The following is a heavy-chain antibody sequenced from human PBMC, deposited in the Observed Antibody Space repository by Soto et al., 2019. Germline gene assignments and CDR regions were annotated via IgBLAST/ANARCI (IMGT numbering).Heavy chain of an antibody. CDR1: GGSISSYY. D-gene: IGHD3-3*01. J-gene: IGHJ6*03. CDR2: IYYSGST. CDR3: ARSGPFWSGGTYYYYMDV. Sequence: SETLSLTCTVSGGSISSYYWSWIRQPPGKGLEWIGYIYYSGSTNYNPSLKSRVTLSVDTSKNQFSLKLSPVTAADTAVYYCARSGPFWSGGTYYYYMDVWGKGTTVTVSS. V-gene: IGHV4-59*08.